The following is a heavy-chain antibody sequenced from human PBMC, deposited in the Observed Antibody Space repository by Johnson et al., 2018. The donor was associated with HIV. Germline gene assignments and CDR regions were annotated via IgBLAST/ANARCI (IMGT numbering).Heavy chain of an antibody. CDR3: AKDGSVLRYFGWSDAFDI. J-gene: IGHJ3*02. D-gene: IGHD3-9*01. CDR2: INWNGGST. Sequence: QVQLVESGGGLVKPGGSLRLSCVASGFTFSDYYMSWIRQAPGKGLEWVSSINWNGGSTDYADSIKGRFTISRDNARNSLYLQMNSLRAEDTAVYYCAKDGSVLRYFGWSDAFDIWGQGTMVTVSS. V-gene: IGHV3-11*04. CDR1: GFTFSDYY.